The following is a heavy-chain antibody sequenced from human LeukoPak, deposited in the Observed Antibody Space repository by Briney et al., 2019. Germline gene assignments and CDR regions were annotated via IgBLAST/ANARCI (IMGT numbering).Heavy chain of an antibody. D-gene: IGHD6-19*01. J-gene: IGHJ6*02. V-gene: IGHV4-59*08. CDR2: IYYSGTT. CDR3: ARFYSSSHMDV. CDR1: GGSMSSYY. Sequence: SETLSLTCTVSGGSMSSYYWSWIRQPPGKGLEWIGYIYYSGTTNYNPSLKSRVTMSVDTSKNQFSLKLSSVTAADTAVYYCARFYSSSHMDVWGQGTTVTVSS.